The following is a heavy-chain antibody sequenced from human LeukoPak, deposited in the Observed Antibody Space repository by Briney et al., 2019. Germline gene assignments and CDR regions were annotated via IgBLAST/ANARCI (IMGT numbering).Heavy chain of an antibody. CDR3: ARHGIVAPLGGGVDY. V-gene: IGHV4-34*01. J-gene: IGHJ4*02. CDR2: FNHSGST. D-gene: IGHD6-13*01. Sequence: PSETLSLTCAVYGGSFSGYYWSWIRQPPGKGRGGIGEFNHSGSTNYNPSLKSRVTISVDTSKNQFSLKLSSVTAADTAVYYCARHGIVAPLGGGVDYWGPGTLVTVSS. CDR1: GGSFSGYY.